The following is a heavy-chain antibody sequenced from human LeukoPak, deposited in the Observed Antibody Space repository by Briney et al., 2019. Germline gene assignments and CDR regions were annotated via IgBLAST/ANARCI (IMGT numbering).Heavy chain of an antibody. CDR1: GGFISSGGYY. D-gene: IGHD4-17*01. J-gene: IGHJ4*02. V-gene: IGHV4-31*03. Sequence: SQTLSLTCTVSGGFISSGGYYWSWIRQHPGKGLEWIGYIYYSGSTYYNPSLKSRVTISVDTSKNQFSLKLSSVTAADTAVYCCARDHGDYFDYWGQGTLVTVSS. CDR2: IYYSGST. CDR3: ARDHGDYFDY.